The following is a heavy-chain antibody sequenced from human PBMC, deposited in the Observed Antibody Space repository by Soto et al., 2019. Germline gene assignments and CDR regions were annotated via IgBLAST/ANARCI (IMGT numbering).Heavy chain of an antibody. CDR1: AYTFTSYG. CDR3: ARDIDGTISLGYYGMDV. V-gene: IGHV1-18*01. CDR2: ITAYNGNT. J-gene: IGHJ6*02. Sequence: ASVKVSCKASAYTFTSYGFSWVRQAPGQGLEWMGWITAYNGNTKYAQKLQDRVTMTTDTSTSTAYMKLRSLRSDDTAMYYCARDIDGTISLGYYGMDVWGQGTTVTVS. D-gene: IGHD3-9*01.